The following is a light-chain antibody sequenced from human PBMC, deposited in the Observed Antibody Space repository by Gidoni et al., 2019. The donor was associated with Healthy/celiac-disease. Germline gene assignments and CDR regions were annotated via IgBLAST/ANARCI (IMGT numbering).Light chain of an antibody. J-gene: IGKJ2*01. Sequence: DIVMTQSPDSLAVSLGERATINCKSSQSVLYSSNNKNYLAWYQQKPGQPPKLLIYWASTRESGVPDRFSGSGSGKDFTLTIRSLQAEDVAVYYCQQYYSTPMYTFXQXTKLEIK. CDR3: QQYYSTPMYT. CDR2: WAS. CDR1: QSVLYSSNNKNY. V-gene: IGKV4-1*01.